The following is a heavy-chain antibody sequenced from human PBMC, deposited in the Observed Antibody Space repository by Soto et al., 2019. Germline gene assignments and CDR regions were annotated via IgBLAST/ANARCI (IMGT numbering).Heavy chain of an antibody. J-gene: IGHJ5*02. CDR1: GFTFSSYA. D-gene: IGHD1-1*01. Sequence: PGGSLRLSCAASGFTFSSYAMSWVRQAPEKGLEWVSGISGSGAGTFYAESLKGRFTIFRDNSKSTLYLQMNSLRAEDTAVYFCAKGSAATGRNCFDPWGQGTLVTVSS. V-gene: IGHV3-23*01. CDR3: AKGSAATGRNCFDP. CDR2: ISGSGAGT.